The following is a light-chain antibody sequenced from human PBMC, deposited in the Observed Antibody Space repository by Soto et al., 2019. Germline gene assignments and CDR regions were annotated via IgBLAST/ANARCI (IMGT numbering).Light chain of an antibody. CDR1: SSDVGGYNY. CDR3: SSYTSISTLV. CDR2: DVS. V-gene: IGLV2-14*03. Sequence: QSALTQPASVSGSPGQSITISCTGTSSDVGGYNYVSWYQQHPGKAPKLMIYDVSNRPSGVSNRFSGSKSVNTASLTISGLQAEDEADFYCSSYTSISTLVFGGGTKLTVL. J-gene: IGLJ2*01.